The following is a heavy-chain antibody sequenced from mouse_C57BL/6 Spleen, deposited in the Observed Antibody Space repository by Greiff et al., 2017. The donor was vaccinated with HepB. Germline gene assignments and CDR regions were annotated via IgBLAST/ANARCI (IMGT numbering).Heavy chain of an antibody. CDR1: GFTFSSYA. CDR3: TRDDWDGYIDV. V-gene: IGHV5-9-1*02. CDR2: ISSGGDYI. D-gene: IGHD4-1*01. Sequence: EVKLMESGEGLVKPGGSLKLSCAASGFTFSSYAMSWVRQTPEKRLEWVAYISSGGDYIYYADTVKGRFTISRDNARNTLYLQMSSLKSEDTAMYYCTRDDWDGYIDVWGTGTSVTVSS. J-gene: IGHJ1*03.